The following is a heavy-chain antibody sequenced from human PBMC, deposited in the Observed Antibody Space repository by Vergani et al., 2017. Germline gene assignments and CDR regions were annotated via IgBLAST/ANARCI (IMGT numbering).Heavy chain of an antibody. V-gene: IGHV1-18*01. CDR2: ISAYNGNT. CDR3: ARDRYDFWSGYSVDYMDV. D-gene: IGHD3-3*01. J-gene: IGHJ6*03. CDR1: GYTFTGYG. Sequence: QVQLVQSGAEVKKPGASVKVSCKASGYTFTGYGISWVRQAPGQGLEWMGWISAYNGNTNYAQKLQGRVTMTTDTSTSTAYMELRSLRSDDTAVYYCARDRYDFWSGYSVDYMDVWGKGTTVTVSS.